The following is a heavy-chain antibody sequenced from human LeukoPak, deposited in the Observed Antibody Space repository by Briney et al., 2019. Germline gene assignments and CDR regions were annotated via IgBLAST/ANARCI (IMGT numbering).Heavy chain of an antibody. J-gene: IGHJ5*02. Sequence: SVKVSCKASGGTFSSYAISWVRQASGQGLEWMGGIIPMFGTANYAQEFQGRVTITADESTRTAYMELSSLRSEDTAVYYCARSCSTTCYHNWFDPWGQGTRVTVSS. V-gene: IGHV1-69*01. CDR3: ARSCSTTCYHNWFDP. D-gene: IGHD2-2*01. CDR2: IIPMFGTA. CDR1: GGTFSSYA.